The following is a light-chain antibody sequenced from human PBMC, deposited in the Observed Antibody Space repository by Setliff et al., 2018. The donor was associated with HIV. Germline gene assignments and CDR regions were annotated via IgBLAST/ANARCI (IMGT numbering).Light chain of an antibody. V-gene: IGLV2-14*03. CDR1: SIGIYNY. Sequence: QSVLTQPASVSGSPGQSITISCTGTSIGIYNYVSWYQQHPGKAPKLMIYDVSERPSGVSRRFSASKSGNTASLTISGLQPEDEADYYCKSYTGSSPLYVLGAGTKVTVL. CDR3: KSYTGSSPLYV. CDR2: DVS. J-gene: IGLJ1*01.